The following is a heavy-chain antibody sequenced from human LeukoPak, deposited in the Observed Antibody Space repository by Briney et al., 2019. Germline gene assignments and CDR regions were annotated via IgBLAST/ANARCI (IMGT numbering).Heavy chain of an antibody. J-gene: IGHJ4*02. V-gene: IGHV3-23*01. CDR2: ISGSGGST. D-gene: IGHD2-21*02. CDR3: AKDRPLVVTAVYPSAGLFDY. CDR1: GFTFSSYA. Sequence: GGSLRLSCAASGFTFSSYAMSWVRQAPGKGLEWVSAISGSGGSTYYADSVKGRFTISRDNPKNTLYLQMNSLRAEDTAVYYCAKDRPLVVTAVYPSAGLFDYWGQGTLVTVSS.